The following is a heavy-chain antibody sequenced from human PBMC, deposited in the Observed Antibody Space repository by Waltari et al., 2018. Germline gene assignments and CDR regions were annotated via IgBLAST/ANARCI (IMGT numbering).Heavy chain of an antibody. CDR3: ARYGLVGAAGRQNWFDP. V-gene: IGHV3-33*08. CDR2: IWFDGSDK. Sequence: QVNLVESGGGVVQPGGSLRLSCATSGFTFSNFGLHWVRQAPGKGLEWVALIWFDGSDKFYADSGRGRFTISRDNSARTLYLDMDSLRLDDTAMYYCARYGLVGAAGRQNWFDPWGQGVLVTVS. J-gene: IGHJ5*02. D-gene: IGHD1-26*01. CDR1: GFTFSNFG.